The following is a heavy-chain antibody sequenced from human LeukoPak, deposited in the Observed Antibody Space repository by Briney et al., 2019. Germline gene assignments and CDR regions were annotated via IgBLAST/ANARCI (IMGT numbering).Heavy chain of an antibody. CDR1: GGSISTYY. J-gene: IGHJ4*02. V-gene: IGHV4-59*08. Sequence: SETLSLTCTVSGGSISTYYWSWIRQPPGKELEWIGYIYYSGSTNYNPSLKSRVTISVDMSKNQFSLKLGSVTAADTAVYYCARHPYYYDSGSPFDYWGQGTLVTVSS. CDR3: ARHPYYYDSGSPFDY. D-gene: IGHD3-10*01. CDR2: IYYSGST.